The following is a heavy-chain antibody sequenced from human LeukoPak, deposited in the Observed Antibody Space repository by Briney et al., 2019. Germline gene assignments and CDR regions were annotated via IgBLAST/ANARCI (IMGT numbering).Heavy chain of an antibody. CDR1: GFTFSNYG. CDR2: ISGSGGST. CDR3: AKDGEDIVVVPAAFMDV. J-gene: IGHJ6*03. V-gene: IGHV3-23*01. Sequence: GGSLRLSCAASGFTFSNYGMSWVRQAPGKGLEWVSAISGSGGSTYYADSVKGRFTISRDNSKNTLFLQMNSLRAEDTAVYYCAKDGEDIVVVPAAFMDVWGKGTTVTISS. D-gene: IGHD2-2*01.